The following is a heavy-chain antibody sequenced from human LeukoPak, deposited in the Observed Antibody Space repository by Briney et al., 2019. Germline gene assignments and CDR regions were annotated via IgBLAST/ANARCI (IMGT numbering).Heavy chain of an antibody. D-gene: IGHD3-22*01. CDR2: ISSSGGAI. Sequence: QSGGSLRLSCAASGLTFSNYEMNWVRQAPGRGLEWLSYISSSGGAIYYADSVKGRFTISRDNVKNSVYLQMKRLRAEDTAVYYCARGPPNYLESSGYFYLWGQGTLVTVSS. J-gene: IGHJ4*02. V-gene: IGHV3-48*03. CDR1: GLTFSNYE. CDR3: ARGPPNYLESSGYFYL.